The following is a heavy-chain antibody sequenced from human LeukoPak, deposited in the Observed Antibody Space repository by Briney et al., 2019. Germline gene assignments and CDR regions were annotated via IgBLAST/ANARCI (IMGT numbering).Heavy chain of an antibody. CDR2: IYYSGST. J-gene: IGHJ4*02. V-gene: IGHV4-59*12. CDR3: ARDVLDSSGWYFTD. CDR1: GGSIRSYY. Sequence: SETLSLTCTVSGGSIRSYYWSWIRQPPGKGLEWIGYIYYSGSTNYNPSLKSRVTISVDTSKNQFSLKLSSVTAADTAVYYCARDVLDSSGWYFTDWGQGTLVTVSS. D-gene: IGHD6-19*01.